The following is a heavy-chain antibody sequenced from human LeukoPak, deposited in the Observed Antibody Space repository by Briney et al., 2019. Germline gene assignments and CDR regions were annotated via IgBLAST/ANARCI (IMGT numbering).Heavy chain of an antibody. CDR3: ARGGYSGRSFDY. Sequence: SETLSLTCTVSGGSISSYYWSWIRQPPGKGLEWIGYIYYSGSTNYNPSLKSRVTISVDTSKNQFSLKLSSVTAADTAVYYCARGGYSGRSFDYWGQGTLVTVSS. V-gene: IGHV4-59*01. CDR2: IYYSGST. J-gene: IGHJ4*02. CDR1: GGSISSYY. D-gene: IGHD1-26*01.